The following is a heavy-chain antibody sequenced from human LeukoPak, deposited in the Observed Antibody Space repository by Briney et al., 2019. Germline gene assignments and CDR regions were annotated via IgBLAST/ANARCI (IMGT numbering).Heavy chain of an antibody. D-gene: IGHD6-13*01. V-gene: IGHV3-9*01. CDR2: ISWNSGRI. Sequence: GGSLRLSCAASGFTFYDYAMHWVRQAPGKGLEWVSGISWNSGRIVYADSVKGRFTIARDHAKNSLYLQMNSLRAEDTALYYCAKDGYSSSKIRRYYYYYYYMDVWGKGTTVTVSS. CDR3: AKDGYSSSKIRRYYYYYYYMDV. CDR1: GFTFYDYA. J-gene: IGHJ6*03.